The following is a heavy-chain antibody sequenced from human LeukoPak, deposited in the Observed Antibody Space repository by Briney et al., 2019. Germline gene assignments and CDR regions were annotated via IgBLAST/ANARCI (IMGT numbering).Heavy chain of an antibody. D-gene: IGHD3-22*01. V-gene: IGHV1-46*01. Sequence: ASEKVSCKASGYTFTSYYMHWVRHAPGQGLERMGIIKPSGGSISYAQKFQGRVTMTRDMSTSTVYMELSSLRSEDTAVYYWARVCGYDDSSGYPMGFDSWGQGTLVTVSS. J-gene: IGHJ4*02. CDR2: IKPSGGSI. CDR1: GYTFTSYY. CDR3: ARVCGYDDSSGYPMGFDS.